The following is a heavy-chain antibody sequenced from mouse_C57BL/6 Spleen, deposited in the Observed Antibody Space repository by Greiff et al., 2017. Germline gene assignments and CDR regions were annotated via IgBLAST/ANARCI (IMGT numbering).Heavy chain of an antibody. V-gene: IGHV1-72*01. CDR2: IDPNRGGT. Sequence: QVQLQQPGAELVKPGASVKLSCKASGYTFTSYWMNWVQQRPGRGLEWIGRIDPNRGGTKYNEKFKSKATLTVDKPSSTAYMQLSSLTSEASSVYYSARGDYYGSYCDYWGPGTTLTVSS. CDR1: GYTFTSYW. J-gene: IGHJ2*01. D-gene: IGHD1-1*01. CDR3: ARGDYYGSYCDY.